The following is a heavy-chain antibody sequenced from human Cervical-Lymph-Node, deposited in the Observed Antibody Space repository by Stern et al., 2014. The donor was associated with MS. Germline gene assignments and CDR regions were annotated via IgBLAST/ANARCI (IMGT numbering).Heavy chain of an antibody. J-gene: IGHJ4*02. V-gene: IGHV4-34*01. CDR1: GGSFSGYY. CDR3: ARWSSGFTFDY. CDR2: INHSGST. D-gene: IGHD6-19*01. Sequence: QVQLQQWGAGLLKPSETLSLTCAVYGGSFSGYYWSWIRQPPGKGLEWIGEINHSGSTNYNPSLKSRVTISVDTSKNQFSLKLSSVTAADTAVYYCARWSSGFTFDYWGQGTLVTVSS.